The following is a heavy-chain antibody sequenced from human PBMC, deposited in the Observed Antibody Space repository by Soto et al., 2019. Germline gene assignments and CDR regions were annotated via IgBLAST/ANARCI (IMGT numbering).Heavy chain of an antibody. D-gene: IGHD2-21*01. CDR1: GYSFTSYW. CDR2: MYPGDSDT. Sequence: GESLKISCKGSGYSFTSYWIGWERQMPGKGLEWMGIMYPGDSDTRYSPSFQLHVTISADKSCNTADLPLSSLKPPDTAIYYCARCIPLDEFYGMDVLGQGTTVPVSS. J-gene: IGHJ6*02. CDR3: ARCIPLDEFYGMDV. V-gene: IGHV5-51*01.